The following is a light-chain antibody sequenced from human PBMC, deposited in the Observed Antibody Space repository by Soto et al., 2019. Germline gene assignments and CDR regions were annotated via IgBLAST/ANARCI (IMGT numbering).Light chain of an antibody. CDR3: QQYNSYSYT. CDR1: QSISSW. V-gene: IGKV1-5*03. Sequence: IHMTQSPSTLSASVGDRVTITCRASQSISSWLAWYQQKPGKAPKLLIYKASSLESGVPSRFSGSGSGTEFTLTISSLQPDDFATYYCQQYNSYSYTFGQGTKVDIK. CDR2: KAS. J-gene: IGKJ2*01.